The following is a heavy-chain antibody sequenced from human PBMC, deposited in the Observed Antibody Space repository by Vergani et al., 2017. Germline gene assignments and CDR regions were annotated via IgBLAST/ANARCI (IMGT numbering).Heavy chain of an antibody. V-gene: IGHV4-61*02. Sequence: QVQLQESGPGLVQPSQTLSLTCTVSGGSISSGSYYWSWIRQPAGKGLEWIGRIYTSGSTNYNPSLKSRVTISVDTSKNQFSLKLSSVTAADTAVYYCARGPRNLIDYWGQGTLVTVSS. CDR3: ARGPRNLIDY. J-gene: IGHJ4*02. CDR2: IYTSGST. D-gene: IGHD1-14*01. CDR1: GGSISSGSYY.